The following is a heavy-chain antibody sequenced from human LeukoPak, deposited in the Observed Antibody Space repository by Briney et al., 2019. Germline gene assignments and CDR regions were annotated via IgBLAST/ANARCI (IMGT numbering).Heavy chain of an antibody. CDR3: ARGRRWDLLVSLIDASDI. CDR1: GLSVSSNF. D-gene: IGHD4-23*01. CDR2: IFSGGST. Sequence: GGSLRLSCAASGLSVSSNFMTWVRQAPGKGLEWLSVIFSGGSTYYADSVKGRFTIFRDNSKNTLYLQMSSLRDEDTAVYYCARGRRWDLLVSLIDASDIWGQGTMVTVSS. J-gene: IGHJ3*02. V-gene: IGHV3-53*01.